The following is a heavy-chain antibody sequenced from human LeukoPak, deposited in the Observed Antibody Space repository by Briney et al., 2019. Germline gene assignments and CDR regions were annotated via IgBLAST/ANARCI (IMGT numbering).Heavy chain of an antibody. CDR3: ARHRGVGALT. CDR1: GGSISSYY. CDR2: IYYSGST. V-gene: IGHV4-59*08. J-gene: IGHJ5*02. Sequence: PSETLSLTCTVSGGSISSYYWNWIRQPPGKGLEWIGNIYYSGSTNYNPSLKSRVTISVDMSKNQFSLRLSSVTAADTAVYYCARHRGVGALTWGQGTLVTVSS. D-gene: IGHD3-10*01.